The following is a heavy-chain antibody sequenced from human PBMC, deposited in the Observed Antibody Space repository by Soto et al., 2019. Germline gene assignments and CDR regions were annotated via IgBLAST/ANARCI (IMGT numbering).Heavy chain of an antibody. J-gene: IGHJ3*02. CDR1: GYTFTGYY. CDR2: INPNSGGT. Sequence: ASVEVSCKXSGYTFTGYYMHWVRQAPGQGLEWMGWINPNSGGTNYAQKFQGRVTMTRDTSISTAYMELSRLRSDDTAVYYCARAPLYYYDSSGPTNDAFDIWGQGTMVTVSS. D-gene: IGHD3-22*01. CDR3: ARAPLYYYDSSGPTNDAFDI. V-gene: IGHV1-2*02.